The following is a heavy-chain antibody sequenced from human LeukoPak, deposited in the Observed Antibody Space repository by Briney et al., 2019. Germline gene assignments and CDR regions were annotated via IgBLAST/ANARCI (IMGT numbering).Heavy chain of an antibody. CDR3: ARVLMVPDY. CDR2: ISSSSSTI. Sequence: PGGSLRLSCAASGFTFSSYSMNWVRQAPGKGLEWVSYISSSSSTIYYADSVKGRFTISRDNAKNSLYLQMNSLRAEDTAVYYCARVLMVPDYWGQGTLVTVSS. J-gene: IGHJ4*02. D-gene: IGHD2-8*01. CDR1: GFTFSSYS. V-gene: IGHV3-48*04.